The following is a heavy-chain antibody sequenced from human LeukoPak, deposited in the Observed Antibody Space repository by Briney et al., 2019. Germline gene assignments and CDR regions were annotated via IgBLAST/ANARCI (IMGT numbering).Heavy chain of an antibody. CDR3: ARGRYGYYGTWGFDY. CDR1: GFTFSSYS. V-gene: IGHV3-21*01. Sequence: GGSLRLSCAASGFTFSSYSMNWVRQAPGKGLEWVSSISSSSSYIYYADSVKGRFTISRDNAKNSLYLQMNSLRAEDTAVYYCARGRYGYYGTWGFDYWGQGTLVTVSS. J-gene: IGHJ4*02. CDR2: ISSSSSYI. D-gene: IGHD3-10*01.